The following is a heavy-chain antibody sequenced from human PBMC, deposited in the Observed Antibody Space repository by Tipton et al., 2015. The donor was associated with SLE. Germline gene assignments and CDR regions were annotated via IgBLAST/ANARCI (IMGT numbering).Heavy chain of an antibody. CDR2: VYYSGST. CDR1: GGSISSHY. D-gene: IGHD3-22*01. J-gene: IGHJ4*02. CDR3: GSSDSFDRSGSPVFSDG. Sequence: TLSLTCTVSGGSISSHYWNWIRQPPGKGLEWIGFVYYSGSTSYNPSLQSRVTISVDTSKNHFSLKLSSVTAADTAVYYCGSSDSFDRSGSPVFSDGWGQGPLVTVSS. V-gene: IGHV4-59*11.